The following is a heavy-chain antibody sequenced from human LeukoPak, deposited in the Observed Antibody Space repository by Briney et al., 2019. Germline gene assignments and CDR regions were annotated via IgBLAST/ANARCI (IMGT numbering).Heavy chain of an antibody. D-gene: IGHD3-3*01. CDR2: INHSGST. J-gene: IGHJ4*02. Sequence: SETLSLTCAVYGGSFSGYYWSWVRQPPGKGLEGIGEINHSGSTNYNPSLKSRLNISVDTSKNQFSLKLSSVTAADTAVYYCARGAYDFWSGYFLEYYFDYWGQGTLVTVSS. CDR3: ARGAYDFWSGYFLEYYFDY. CDR1: GGSFSGYY. V-gene: IGHV4-34*01.